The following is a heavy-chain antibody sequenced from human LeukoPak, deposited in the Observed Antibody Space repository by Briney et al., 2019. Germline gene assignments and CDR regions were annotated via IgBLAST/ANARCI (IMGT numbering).Heavy chain of an antibody. CDR3: ASPRVRSAFDI. CDR2: IYSGGST. Sequence: GGSLRLSCAASGFTVSSNYMSWVRQAPGKGLEWVSVIYSGGSTYYADSVKGRFTISRDNSKNTLYLQMNSLGAEDTAVYYCASPRVRSAFDIWGQGTMVTVSS. V-gene: IGHV3-53*01. CDR1: GFTVSSNY. D-gene: IGHD1-1*01. J-gene: IGHJ3*02.